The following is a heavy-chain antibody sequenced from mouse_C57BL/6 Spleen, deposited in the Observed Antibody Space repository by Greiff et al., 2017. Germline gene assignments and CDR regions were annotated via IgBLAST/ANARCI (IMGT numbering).Heavy chain of an antibody. D-gene: IGHD2-4*01. CDR3: ARRDYAYAMDY. Sequence: QVQLQQSGAELARPGASVKLSCKASGYTFTSYGISWVKQRTGQGLEWIGEIYPRSGNTYYNEKFKGKATLTADKSSSTAYMELRSLTSEDSAVYFCARRDYAYAMDYWGQGTSVPVSS. CDR1: GYTFTSYG. V-gene: IGHV1-81*01. CDR2: IYPRSGNT. J-gene: IGHJ4*01.